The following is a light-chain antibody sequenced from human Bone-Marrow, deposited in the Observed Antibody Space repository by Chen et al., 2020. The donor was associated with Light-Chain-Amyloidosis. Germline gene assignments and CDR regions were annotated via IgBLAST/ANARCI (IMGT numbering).Light chain of an antibody. J-gene: IGLJ3*02. CDR3: QSYQGSSQGV. CDR1: SGSIATNY. Sequence: NFMLTQPHSVSESPGKTVIISCTRSSGSIATNYVQWYQQRPGSSPTTVIYEDDQSPSGVRERFSGSIDRSSNSASLTISGLKTEDEADYYCQSYQGSSQGVFGGGTKLTVL. CDR2: EDD. V-gene: IGLV6-57*01.